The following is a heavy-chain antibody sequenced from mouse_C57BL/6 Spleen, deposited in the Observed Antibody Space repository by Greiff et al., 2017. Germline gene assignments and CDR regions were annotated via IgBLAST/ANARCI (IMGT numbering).Heavy chain of an antibody. J-gene: IGHJ3*01. D-gene: IGHD2-4*01. Sequence: VQLQQSGAELARPGASVKLSCKASGYTFTSYGISWVKQRTGQGLEWIGEIYPRSGNTYYNEKFKGKATLTADKSSSTAYMELRSLTSEDSAVYFGAIYYDYDAAYWGQGTLVTVSA. V-gene: IGHV1-81*01. CDR2: IYPRSGNT. CDR3: AIYYDYDAAY. CDR1: GYTFTSYG.